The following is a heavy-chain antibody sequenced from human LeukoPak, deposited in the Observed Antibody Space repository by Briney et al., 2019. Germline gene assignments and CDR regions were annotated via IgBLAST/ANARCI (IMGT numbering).Heavy chain of an antibody. CDR2: ISGSGGST. J-gene: IGHJ4*02. V-gene: IGHV3-23*01. D-gene: IGHD3-22*01. CDR1: GFTFSSYA. CDR3: ASAGGQYDSSGYYPS. Sequence: GGSLRLSCAASGFTFSSYAMSWVRQAPGKGLEWVSAISGSGGSTYYADSVKGRFTISRDNSKNTLYLQMNSLRAEDTAVYYCASAGGQYDSSGYYPSWGQGTLVTVSS.